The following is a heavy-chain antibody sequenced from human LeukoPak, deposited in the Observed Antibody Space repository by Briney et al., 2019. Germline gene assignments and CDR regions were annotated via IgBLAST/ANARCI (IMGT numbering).Heavy chain of an antibody. V-gene: IGHV3-30*02. Sequence: GGSLRLSCAASGFTFSSYGMHWVRQAPGKGLEWVAFIRYDGSNKYYADSVKGRFTISRDNSKNTLYLQMNSLRAEDTAVYYCAKDKAPLQQLADYSDYWGQGTLVTVSS. CDR1: GFTFSSYG. D-gene: IGHD6-13*01. CDR3: AKDKAPLQQLADYSDY. J-gene: IGHJ4*02. CDR2: IRYDGSNK.